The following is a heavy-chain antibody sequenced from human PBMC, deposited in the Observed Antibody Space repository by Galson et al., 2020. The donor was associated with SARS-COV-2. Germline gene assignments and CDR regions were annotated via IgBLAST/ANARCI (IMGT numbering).Heavy chain of an antibody. CDR1: GYTFTSYD. V-gene: IGHV1-8*01. CDR2: MNPNSGNS. J-gene: IGHJ6*02. D-gene: IGHD1-1*01. CDR3: ARLVSLPGVQFWLPNYGMDV. Sequence: GESLKISCKTSGYTFTSYDINWVRQATGQGLEWMGWMNPNSGNSGCTQKFQGRVTMTRDTSISTAYMELSNLTSEDTAVYYCARLVSLPGVQFWLPNYGMDVWGQGTTGSVSS.